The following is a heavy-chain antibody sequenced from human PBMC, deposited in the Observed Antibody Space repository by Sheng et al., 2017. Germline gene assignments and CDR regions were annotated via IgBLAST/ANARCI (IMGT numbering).Heavy chain of an antibody. CDR2: ISGSGGSR. J-gene: IGHJ4*02. V-gene: IGHV3-23*04. CDR1: GFTFSNYA. CDR3: ARDAGSGEWLQLVAGY. D-gene: IGHD5-12*01. Sequence: EVQLVESGGGLVQPGGSLRLSCEASGFTFSNYAMSWVRQAPGKGLEWVSLISGSGGSRYYADSVKGRFTISRDNSNNTLNLQMNSLRAEDTAIYYCARDAGSGEWLQLVAGYWGPGTLVTVSS.